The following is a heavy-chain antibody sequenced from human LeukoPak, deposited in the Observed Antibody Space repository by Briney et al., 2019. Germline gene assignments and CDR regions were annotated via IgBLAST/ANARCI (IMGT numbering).Heavy chain of an antibody. Sequence: PGGSLRLSCAASGFTFSSYAMSWVRQAPGKGLEWVSAISGSGGSTYYADSVKGRFTISRDNSKNTLYLQMNSLRAEDTAVYYCAKVGSPEYYDFWSGYSPYYYYMDVWGKGTTVTVSS. J-gene: IGHJ6*03. V-gene: IGHV3-23*01. D-gene: IGHD3-3*01. CDR2: ISGSGGST. CDR1: GFTFSSYA. CDR3: AKVGSPEYYDFWSGYSPYYYYMDV.